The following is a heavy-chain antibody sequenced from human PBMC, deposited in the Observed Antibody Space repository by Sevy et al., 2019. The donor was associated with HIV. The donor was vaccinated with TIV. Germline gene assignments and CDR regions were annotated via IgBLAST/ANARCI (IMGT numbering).Heavy chain of an antibody. CDR1: GDSINNYY. V-gene: IGHV4-59*12. J-gene: IGHJ4*01. CDR3: ARLRWDVVDAPGSTPGCYFDS. CDR2: TSYSGTT. D-gene: IGHD2-2*02. Sequence: SEILSLTCSVSGDSINNYYWSWIRQPPGKGLEWIGYTSYSGTTNYSSSLKSRVDISVDTSMHHFSLKINSVTAADTAVYYCARLRWDVVDAPGSTPGCYFDSWGQGILVTVSS.